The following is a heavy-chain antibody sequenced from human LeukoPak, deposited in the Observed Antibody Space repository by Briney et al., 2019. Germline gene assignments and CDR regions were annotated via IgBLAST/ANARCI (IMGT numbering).Heavy chain of an antibody. CDR1: GGSISSYY. CDR3: ARRARLQLYLDY. J-gene: IGHJ4*02. Sequence: PSETLSLTCTVSGGSISSYYWSWIRQPPGKGLEWIGYIYYSGSTNYNPSLKSRVTISVDTSKNQFSLKLSSVTAADTAVYYCARRARLQLYLDYWGQGTLVTVSS. D-gene: IGHD5-24*01. CDR2: IYYSGST. V-gene: IGHV4-59*08.